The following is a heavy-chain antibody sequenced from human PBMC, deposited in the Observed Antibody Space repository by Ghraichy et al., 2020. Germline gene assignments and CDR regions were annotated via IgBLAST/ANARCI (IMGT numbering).Heavy chain of an antibody. CDR1: GYTFTGYY. CDR2: INPNSGGT. V-gene: IGHV1-2*02. D-gene: IGHD2-2*01. Sequence: ASVKVSCKASGYTFTGYYMHWVRQAPGQGLEWMGWINPNSGGTNYAQKFQGRVTMTRDTSISTAYMELSRLRSDDTAVYYCARGLRGDCSSTSCYDPYYYYYGMDVWGQGTTVTVSS. CDR3: ARGLRGDCSSTSCYDPYYYYYGMDV. J-gene: IGHJ6*02.